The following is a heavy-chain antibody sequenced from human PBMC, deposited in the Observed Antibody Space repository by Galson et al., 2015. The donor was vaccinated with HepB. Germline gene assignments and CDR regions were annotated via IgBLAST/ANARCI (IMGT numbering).Heavy chain of an antibody. J-gene: IGHJ4*02. Sequence: SLRLSCAASGFPFSNSWMGWVRQAPGKGLEWVANIKQDGSEKYYVDSVRGRFTISRDNAKNSVSLQMDSLRAEDTALYYCARGSSRIAAGGKVFDYSGQGTLLTVSS. CDR2: IKQDGSEK. D-gene: IGHD6-13*01. V-gene: IGHV3-7*01. CDR1: GFPFSNSW. CDR3: ARGSSRIAAGGKVFDY.